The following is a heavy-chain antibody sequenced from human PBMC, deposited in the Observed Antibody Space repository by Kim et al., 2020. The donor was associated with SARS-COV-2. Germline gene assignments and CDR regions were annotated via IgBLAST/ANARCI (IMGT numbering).Heavy chain of an antibody. CDR2: ISATGGST. Sequence: GGSLRLSCAASGFTFSSYGMTWVRQAPGKGLEWVSSISATGGSTDYADSVKGRFTISRDNPKNTLYLQIHSLRAEDTALYYCTRTVGSDYWAQGTLVTVS. V-gene: IGHV3-23*01. CDR1: GFTFSSYG. D-gene: IGHD1-1*01. J-gene: IGHJ4*02. CDR3: TRTVGSDY.